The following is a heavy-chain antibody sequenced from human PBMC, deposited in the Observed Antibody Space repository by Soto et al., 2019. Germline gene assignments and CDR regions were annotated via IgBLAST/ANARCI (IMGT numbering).Heavy chain of an antibody. CDR3: ARGPLVVLNYFES. CDR1: GGTFRNYP. CDR2: IFPLTDIP. J-gene: IGHJ4*02. V-gene: IGHV1-69*02. Sequence: QVQLVQSGTEVKKPGSSVKVSCKASGGTFRNYPINWVRQAPGQGLEWMGSIFPLTDIPDYAQNFQARLTISADKSTSTVYMELSSLTSDDTVMYFCARGPLVVLNYFESWGQGTLVTVSS.